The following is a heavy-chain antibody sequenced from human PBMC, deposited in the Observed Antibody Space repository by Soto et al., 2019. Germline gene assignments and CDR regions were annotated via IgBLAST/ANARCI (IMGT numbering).Heavy chain of an antibody. CDR1: GGSISSGGYS. V-gene: IGHV4-30-2*01. J-gene: IGHJ6*02. Sequence: QLQLQESGSGLVKPSQTLSLTCAVSGGSISSGGYSWSWIRPPPGKGLEWIGYIYHSGSTYYNPSLKSRVTISVDRSKNQFSLKLSSVTAADTAVYYCARGPRRRFLDYYYGMDVWGQGTTVTVSS. CDR3: ARGPRRRFLDYYYGMDV. CDR2: IYHSGST. D-gene: IGHD3-3*01.